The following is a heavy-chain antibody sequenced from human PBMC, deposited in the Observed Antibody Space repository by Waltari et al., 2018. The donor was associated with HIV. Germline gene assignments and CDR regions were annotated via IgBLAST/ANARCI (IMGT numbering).Heavy chain of an antibody. J-gene: IGHJ4*02. CDR3: ARAEGGNSGVHFDY. D-gene: IGHD2-21*02. Sequence: QVQLQESGPGLVKPSQTLSLTCTVSGGSISSGSFYWNWIRQPAGKGLEWIGRIYTSGSTKYNPTLKSRVTISVDTSKNQCSLKLNSVTAADTAVYYCARAEGGNSGVHFDYWGQGTLVTVSS. V-gene: IGHV4-61*02. CDR2: IYTSGST. CDR1: GGSISSGSFY.